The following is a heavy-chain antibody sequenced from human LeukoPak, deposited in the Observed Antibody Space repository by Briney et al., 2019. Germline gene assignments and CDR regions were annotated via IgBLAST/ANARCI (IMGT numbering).Heavy chain of an antibody. CDR1: GFTFSSYW. CDR2: INTDGSST. CDR3: AVVPATSQGHNAFDI. Sequence: GGSLRLSCAASGFTFSSYWMHWVRQAPGKGLVWVSRINTDGSSTSYADSVKGRFTISRDNAKNTLYLQMNSLRAEDTAVYYCAVVPATSQGHNAFDIWGQGTMVTVSS. D-gene: IGHD2-2*01. V-gene: IGHV3-74*01. J-gene: IGHJ3*02.